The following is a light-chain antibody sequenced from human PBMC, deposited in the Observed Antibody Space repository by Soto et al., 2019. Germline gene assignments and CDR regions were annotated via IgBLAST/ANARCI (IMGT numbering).Light chain of an antibody. Sequence: QSVLTQPPSASGTPGQRVTISCSGSNSNIGSHTVNWYQQFPGTAPKLLMWSDNQRPSGVPDRFSGSKSGTSASLAINGLQSEDEADYYCSVWDDSLTGWVFGGGTKLTVL. CDR3: SVWDDSLTGWV. V-gene: IGLV1-44*01. CDR2: SDN. J-gene: IGLJ3*02. CDR1: NSNIGSHT.